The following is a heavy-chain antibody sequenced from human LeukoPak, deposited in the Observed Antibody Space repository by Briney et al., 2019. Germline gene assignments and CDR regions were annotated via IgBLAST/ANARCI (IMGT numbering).Heavy chain of an antibody. V-gene: IGHV1-18*01. CDR1: GYTFTSYG. Sequence: ASVKVSCKASGYTFTSYGISWVRRAPGQGLEWMGWISAYNGNTNYAQKLQGRVTMTTDTSTSTAYMELRSLRSDDTAVYYCARGSPHDSRGYCRYWGQGTLVTVSS. CDR3: ARGSPHDSRGYCRY. CDR2: ISAYNGNT. D-gene: IGHD3-22*01. J-gene: IGHJ4*02.